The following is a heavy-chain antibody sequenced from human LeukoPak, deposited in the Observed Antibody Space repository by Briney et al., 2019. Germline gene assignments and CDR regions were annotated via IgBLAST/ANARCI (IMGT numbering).Heavy chain of an antibody. Sequence: GESLKISCKGSGYSFTSYWIGWVRQMPGKGLEWMVIIYPGDSDTRYSPSFQGPVTISADKSISTAYLQWSSLKASDTAMYYCARHLAYYYGSGSYYNRAGYYYYGMDVWGQGTTVTVSS. V-gene: IGHV5-51*01. J-gene: IGHJ6*02. CDR1: GYSFTSYW. CDR2: IYPGDSDT. CDR3: ARHLAYYYGSGSYYNRAGYYYYGMDV. D-gene: IGHD3-10*01.